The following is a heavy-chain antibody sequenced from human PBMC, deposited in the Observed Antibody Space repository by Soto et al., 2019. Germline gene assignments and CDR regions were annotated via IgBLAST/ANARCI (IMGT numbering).Heavy chain of an antibody. CDR2: ISAYNGNT. CDR1: GYTFTSYG. Sequence: RASVKVSCKASGYTFTSYGISWVRQAPGQGLEWMGWISAYNGNTNYAQKLQGRVTMTTDTSTSTAYMELRSLRSDDTAVYYCARDQYYDSSGYYYPFDYWGQGTLVTVSS. D-gene: IGHD3-22*01. CDR3: ARDQYYDSSGYYYPFDY. V-gene: IGHV1-18*01. J-gene: IGHJ4*02.